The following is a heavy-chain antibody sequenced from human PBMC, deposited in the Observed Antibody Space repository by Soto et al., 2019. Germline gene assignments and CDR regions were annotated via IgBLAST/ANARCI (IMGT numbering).Heavy chain of an antibody. V-gene: IGHV3-23*01. CDR1: GFTFSSYA. CDR3: SRRSSGWYFDY. Sequence: EVPLLESGGGLVQPGGSLRLSCAASGFTFSSYAMSWVRQAPGKGLEWVSVISGSGDSTYYADSVKGRFTISRDNYKNTLYLQMNSLRAEDTAVYYCSRRSSGWYFDYWGQGTLVTVSS. D-gene: IGHD6-19*01. J-gene: IGHJ4*02. CDR2: ISGSGDST.